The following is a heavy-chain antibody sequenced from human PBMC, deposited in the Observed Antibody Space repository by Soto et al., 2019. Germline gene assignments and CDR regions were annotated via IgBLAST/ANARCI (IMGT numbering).Heavy chain of an antibody. V-gene: IGHV3-74*01. CDR3: ARGGGIVVVTAPYDH. D-gene: IGHD2-21*02. CDR2: INSDGSST. J-gene: IGHJ4*02. Sequence: GGSLRLSCAASGFTFSSYWMHWVRQAPGKGLVWVSRINSDGSSTSYADSVKGRFTISRDNAKNTLYLQMNSLRAEDTAVYYCARGGGIVVVTAPYDHWGQGTLVTVSP. CDR1: GFTFSSYW.